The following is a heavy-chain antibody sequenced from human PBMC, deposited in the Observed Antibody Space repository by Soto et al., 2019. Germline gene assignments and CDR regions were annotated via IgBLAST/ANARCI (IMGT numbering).Heavy chain of an antibody. V-gene: IGHV5-51*01. CDR1: GYSFTSYW. CDR3: ARVEYYYDSSGSQEKVWFDP. Sequence: PGESLKISCKGSGYSFTSYWIGWVRQMPGKGLEWMGIIYPGDSDTRYSPSFQGQVTISADKSISTAYLQWSSLKASDTAIYYWARVEYYYDSSGSQEKVWFDPWGQGTLVTVSS. J-gene: IGHJ5*02. D-gene: IGHD3-22*01. CDR2: IYPGDSDT.